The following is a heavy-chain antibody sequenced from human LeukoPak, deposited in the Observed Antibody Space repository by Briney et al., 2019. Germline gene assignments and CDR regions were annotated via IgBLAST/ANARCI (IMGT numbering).Heavy chain of an antibody. Sequence: GGSLRLSCAASGFTFDDYAIHWVRQAPGKGLEWVSGINWNSGSKHYADSVKGRFTISRDNAKNALYLQMNSLRAEDTAVYYCAKDLHYGSADYWGQGTLVTVSS. CDR2: INWNSGSK. V-gene: IGHV3-9*01. J-gene: IGHJ4*02. CDR3: AKDLHYGSADY. CDR1: GFTFDDYA. D-gene: IGHD3-10*01.